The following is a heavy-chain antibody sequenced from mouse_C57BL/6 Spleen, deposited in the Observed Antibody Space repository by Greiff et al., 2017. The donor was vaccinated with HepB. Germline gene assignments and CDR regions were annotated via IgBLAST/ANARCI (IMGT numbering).Heavy chain of an antibody. Sequence: QVQLQQPGAELVRPGTSVKLSCKASGYTFTSYWMHWVKQRPGQGLEWIGVIDPSDSYTNYKQKFKGKATLTVDTSSSTAYMQLSSLTSEDSAVYYCARTGLWDYPYGGQGTTLTVSS. CDR2: IDPSDSYT. D-gene: IGHD1-1*02. J-gene: IGHJ2*01. V-gene: IGHV1-59*01. CDR3: ARTGLWDYPY. CDR1: GYTFTSYW.